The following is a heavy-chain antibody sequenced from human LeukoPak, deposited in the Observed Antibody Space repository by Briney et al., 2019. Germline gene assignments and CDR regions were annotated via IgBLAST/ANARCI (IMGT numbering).Heavy chain of an antibody. D-gene: IGHD2-2*01. CDR1: GFPFRSHN. CDR3: ARWRRCVLGYCSSTSLGY. V-gene: IGHV3-48*04. J-gene: IGHJ4*02. Sequence: PGGSLRLSCAVSGFPFRSHNMDWVRQAPGKGLEWISYINTGSNAIYYADSVKGRFTISRDNAKNSLYLQMNSLRAEDTAVYYCARWRRCVLGYCSSTSLGYWGQGTLVTVSS. CDR2: INTGSNAI.